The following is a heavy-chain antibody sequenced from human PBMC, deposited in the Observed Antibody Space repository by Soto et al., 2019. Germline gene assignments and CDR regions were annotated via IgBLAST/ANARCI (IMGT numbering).Heavy chain of an antibody. CDR2: ISVYNGFT. J-gene: IGHJ4*02. CDR1: GYTFPTYG. V-gene: IGHV1-18*01. CDR3: AREFEGHSSSWPFDY. D-gene: IGHD6-13*01. Sequence: QVQLVQSGGAVKKPGASVRVSCRASGYTFPTYGIAWVRQAPGQGLEWMGWISVYNGFTPYAQKFRGRVTVTTETPTRTVHRELRSLSSDDTAVYYCAREFEGHSSSWPFDYWGQGTLVTVSA.